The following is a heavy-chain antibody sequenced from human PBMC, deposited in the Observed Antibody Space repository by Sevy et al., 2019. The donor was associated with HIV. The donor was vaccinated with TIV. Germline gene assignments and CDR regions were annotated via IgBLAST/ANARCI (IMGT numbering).Heavy chain of an antibody. Sequence: ASVKVSCKASGYTFTSYDINWVRQATGQGLEWMGWMNPNSGNTGYAQKFQGRVTMTRNTSIRTAYMGLSSRRSEDTAVYYCARFPRYDFWSGYYTGPDYWGQGTLVTVSS. D-gene: IGHD3-3*01. CDR2: MNPNSGNT. J-gene: IGHJ4*02. CDR1: GYTFTSYD. CDR3: ARFPRYDFWSGYYTGPDY. V-gene: IGHV1-8*01.